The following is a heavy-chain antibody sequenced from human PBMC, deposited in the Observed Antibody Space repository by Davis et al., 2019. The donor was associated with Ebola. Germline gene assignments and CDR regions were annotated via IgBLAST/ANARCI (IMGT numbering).Heavy chain of an antibody. J-gene: IGHJ6*02. D-gene: IGHD1-1*01. CDR2: IGTAGDT. CDR3: ARDRFWGGTSSYYGMDV. CDR1: GFTFSSYA. Sequence: GESLKISCAASGFTFSSYAMSWVRQAPGKGLEWVSAIGTAGDTYYPGSVKGRFTISRENAKNSLYLQMNSLRAGDTAVYYCARDRFWGGTSSYYGMDVWGQGTTVTVSS. V-gene: IGHV3-13*01.